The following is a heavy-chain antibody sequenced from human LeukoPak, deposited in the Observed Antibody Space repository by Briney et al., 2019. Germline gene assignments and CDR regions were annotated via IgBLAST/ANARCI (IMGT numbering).Heavy chain of an antibody. J-gene: IGHJ3*02. D-gene: IGHD3-10*01. CDR3: ARPRGDAFDI. CDR2: IYHSGST. V-gene: IGHV4-30-2*01. CDR1: GGSISSGGYY. Sequence: SSETLSLTCTVSGGSISSGGYYWSWIRQPPGKGLEWIGYIYHSGSTYYNPSLKSRVTISVDRSKNQFSLKLSSVTAADTAVYYCARPRGDAFDIWGQGTTVTVSS.